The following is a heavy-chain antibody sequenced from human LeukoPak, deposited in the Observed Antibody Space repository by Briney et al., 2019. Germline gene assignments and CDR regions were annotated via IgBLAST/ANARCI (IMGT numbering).Heavy chain of an antibody. J-gene: IGHJ3*02. V-gene: IGHV3-21*04. Sequence: PGGSLRLSCAASGFTFSSYSMNWVRQAPGKGLEWVSSISSSSSYIYYADSVKGRFTISRDNAKNSLYLQMNSLRAEDTALYYCAKGGVPYSSGWYTAFDIWGQGTMVTVSS. D-gene: IGHD6-19*01. CDR2: ISSSSSYI. CDR3: AKGGVPYSSGWYTAFDI. CDR1: GFTFSSYS.